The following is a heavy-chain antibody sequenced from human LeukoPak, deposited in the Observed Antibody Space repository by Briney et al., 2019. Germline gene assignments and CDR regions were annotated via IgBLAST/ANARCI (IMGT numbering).Heavy chain of an antibody. D-gene: IGHD1-26*01. CDR2: IYYSGST. V-gene: IGHV4-59*01. J-gene: IGHJ4*02. Sequence: SETLSLTCTVSGGSISSYYWSWIRQPPGKGLEWIGYIYYSGSTNYNPSLTSRVTISVDTSKNQFSLKLSSVTAADTAVYYCARTVGATEFDYWAREPWSPSPQ. CDR3: ARTVGATEFDY. CDR1: GGSISSYY.